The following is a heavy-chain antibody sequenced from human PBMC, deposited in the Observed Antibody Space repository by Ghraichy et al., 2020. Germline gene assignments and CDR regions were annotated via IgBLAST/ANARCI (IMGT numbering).Heavy chain of an antibody. V-gene: IGHV4-59*01. CDR1: GDSLSSYY. CDR3: ARGVSVKYDGMDA. Sequence: SETLSLTCTVSGDSLSSYYWSWIRQPPGKGLECIGYTYYTGSTHYNPSLKSRITISVDRSKNQISLRLRSVTAADTGVYYCARGVSVKYDGMDAWGQGTKVAVAS. D-gene: IGHD3-16*01. CDR2: TYYTGST. J-gene: IGHJ6*02.